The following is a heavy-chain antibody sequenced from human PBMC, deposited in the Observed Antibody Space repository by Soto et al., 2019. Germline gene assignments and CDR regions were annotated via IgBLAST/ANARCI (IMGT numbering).Heavy chain of an antibody. CDR1: GGSISRSSYY. Sequence: PSETLSLICTVSGGSISRSSYYWGWIRQPPGKGLEWIGSIYYSGSTYYNPSLKSRVTISVDTSKNQFSLKLRSVTAADTAVYYCARHPGIIAVGPFDYWGQGTLVTVSS. V-gene: IGHV4-39*01. J-gene: IGHJ4*02. CDR2: IYYSGST. CDR3: ARHPGIIAVGPFDY. D-gene: IGHD6-19*01.